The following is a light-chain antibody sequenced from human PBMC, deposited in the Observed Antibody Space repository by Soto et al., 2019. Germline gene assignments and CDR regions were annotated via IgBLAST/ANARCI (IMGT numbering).Light chain of an antibody. CDR1: QSVSGF. V-gene: IGKV3-11*01. J-gene: IGKJ5*01. CDR2: DAS. Sequence: DIVLTQSPDSLSLSPGERATLCVRASQSVSGFLAWYQQKPGQAPRLLIYDASKRATGIPARFSGSGSGTDFTLTISSLEPEDFAVYYCQQRSNWFTFGQGTRLEIK. CDR3: QQRSNWFT.